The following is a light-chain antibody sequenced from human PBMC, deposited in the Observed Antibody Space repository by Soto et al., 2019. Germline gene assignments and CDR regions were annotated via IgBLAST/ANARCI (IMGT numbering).Light chain of an antibody. Sequence: DIQMTQSPPSLSASVGDRVTITCRASQSISSYLNWFQQKPGKAPKLLIYAASSLQSGVPSRFSGSGSGTDFTLSISSLQPEDFETYYCQQSYSTPATFGQGTKLEIK. CDR1: QSISSY. CDR3: QQSYSTPAT. CDR2: AAS. J-gene: IGKJ2*01. V-gene: IGKV1-39*01.